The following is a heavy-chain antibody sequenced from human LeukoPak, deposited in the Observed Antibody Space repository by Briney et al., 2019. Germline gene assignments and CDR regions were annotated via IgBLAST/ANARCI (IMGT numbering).Heavy chain of an antibody. D-gene: IGHD1-26*01. J-gene: IGHJ4*02. CDR3: ARGAYSGPVGFFDY. Sequence: GASVKVSCKASGYTFTSYAMHWVRQAPGQRLEWMGWINAGNGNTKYSQKFQGRVTITRDTSASTAYTELSSLRSEDTAVYYCARGAYSGPVGFFDYWGQGTLVTVSS. CDR2: INAGNGNT. CDR1: GYTFTSYA. V-gene: IGHV1-3*01.